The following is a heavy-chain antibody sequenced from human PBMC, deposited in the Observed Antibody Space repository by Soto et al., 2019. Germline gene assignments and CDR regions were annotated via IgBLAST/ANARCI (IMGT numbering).Heavy chain of an antibody. V-gene: IGHV3-9*01. Sequence: GGSLRLSCAASGFTFDDYAMHWVRQAPGKGLEWVSGISWNSGSIGYADSVKGRFTISRDNAKNSLYLQMNSLRAEDTALYYCAKDIGGKTAAAGTYFQHWGQGTLVTVSS. CDR1: GFTFDDYA. CDR3: AKDIGGKTAAAGTYFQH. CDR2: ISWNSGSI. D-gene: IGHD6-13*01. J-gene: IGHJ1*01.